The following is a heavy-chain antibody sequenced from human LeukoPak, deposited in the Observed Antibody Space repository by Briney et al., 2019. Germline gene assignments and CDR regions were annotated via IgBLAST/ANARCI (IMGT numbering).Heavy chain of an antibody. CDR2: IFGGGST. J-gene: IGHJ4*02. CDR1: GFTFSSYA. CDR3: ARGIGGGSGYYSNSDD. V-gene: IGHV3-23*01. D-gene: IGHD3-22*01. Sequence: GGSLRLSCAASGFTFSSYAMSWVRQAPGKGPEWVSVIFGGGSTYYTDSVKGRFSISRDDSWNTVYLQMNSLRAEDTAVYYCARGIGGGSGYYSNSDDWGQGTLVTVSS.